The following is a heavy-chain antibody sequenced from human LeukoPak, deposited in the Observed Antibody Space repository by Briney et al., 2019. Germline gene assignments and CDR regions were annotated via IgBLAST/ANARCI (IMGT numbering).Heavy chain of an antibody. CDR2: ISAYNGNT. D-gene: IGHD2-2*01. CDR1: GYTFTSYG. J-gene: IGHJ4*02. CDR3: AKIYCRSTSCWAGLLDY. V-gene: IGHV1-18*01. Sequence: ASVKVSCKASGYTFTSYGISWVRRAPGPGLEWMGWISAYNGNTNYAQKLQGRVTMTTDTSTSTAYMELRSLRSDDTAVYYCAKIYCRSTSCWAGLLDYWGQGTLVTVSS.